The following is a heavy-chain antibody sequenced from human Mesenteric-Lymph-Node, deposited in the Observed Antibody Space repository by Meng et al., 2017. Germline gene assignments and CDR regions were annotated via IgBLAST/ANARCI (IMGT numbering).Heavy chain of an antibody. CDR3: ARGQRSYSGSYPEWFDP. CDR1: GGSISSGDYY. D-gene: IGHD1-26*01. CDR2: IYYSGST. V-gene: IGHV4-30-4*01. J-gene: IGHJ5*02. Sequence: QLQLQESGPALVKPSQTLSLTCTVSGGSISSGDYYWSWIRQPPGKGLEWIGCIYYSGSTYYNPSLKGRVTMSVDTSKNQFSLNLSSVTAADTAVYYCARGQRSYSGSYPEWFDPWGQGTLVTVSS.